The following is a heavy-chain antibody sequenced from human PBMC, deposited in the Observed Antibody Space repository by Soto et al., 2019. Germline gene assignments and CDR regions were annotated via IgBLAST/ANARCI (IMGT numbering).Heavy chain of an antibody. J-gene: IGHJ4*02. V-gene: IGHV3-30-3*01. CDR1: GFTFSSYA. D-gene: IGHD2-8*02. CDR2: ISYDGSNK. Sequence: GGSLRLSCAASGFTFSSYAMHWVRQAPGKGLEWVAVISYDGSNKYYADSVKGRFTISRDNSKNTLYLQMNSLRAEDTAVYYCARDGGGVPYFDYWGQGTLVTVSS. CDR3: ARDGGGVPYFDY.